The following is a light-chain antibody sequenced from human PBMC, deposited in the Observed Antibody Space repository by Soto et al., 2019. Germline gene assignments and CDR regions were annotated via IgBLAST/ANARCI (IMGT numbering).Light chain of an antibody. CDR2: RNN. V-gene: IGLV1-47*01. CDR3: AAWDDSLSGRGV. J-gene: IGLJ2*01. Sequence: QSVLTQPPSASGTPGQRVTISCSGSSSNIGNNYVYWYQMVPGTAPKLLIYRNNQRPSGVPDRFSGSRSGTSASLAISWRRSEDEADYYCAAWDDSLSGRGVFGGGTKLTVL. CDR1: SSNIGNNY.